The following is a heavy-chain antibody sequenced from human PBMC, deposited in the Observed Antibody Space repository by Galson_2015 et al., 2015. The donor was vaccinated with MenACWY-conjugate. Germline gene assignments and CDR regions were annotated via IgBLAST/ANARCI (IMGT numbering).Heavy chain of an antibody. Sequence: SLRLSCAVSGFTFNDYAMSWVRQAPGKGLEWVSAIGGSAAGRYYPGRTYYADSVQGRFTISRDLSKNTMYLQMTSLSPEDTAVYFCARRPLYSSHLFFRAGFDSWGQGALVTVSS. CDR2: IGGSAAGRYYPGRT. J-gene: IGHJ5*01. CDR3: ARRPLYSSHLFFRAGFDS. D-gene: IGHD6-13*01. V-gene: IGHV3-23*01. CDR1: GFTFNDYA.